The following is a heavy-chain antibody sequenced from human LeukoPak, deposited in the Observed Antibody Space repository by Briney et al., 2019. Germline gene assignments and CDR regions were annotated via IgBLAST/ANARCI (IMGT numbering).Heavy chain of an antibody. CDR1: GYSISSGYY. J-gene: IGHJ5*02. D-gene: IGHD6-6*01. CDR2: IYHSGST. V-gene: IGHV4-38-2*02. CDR3: ARENSSSSDWFDP. Sequence: SETLSLTCTVSGYSISSGYYWGWIRQPPGKGLEWNGSIYHSGSTYYNPSLKSRVTISVDTSKNQFSLKLSSVTAADTAVYYCARENSSSSDWFDPWGQGTLVTVSA.